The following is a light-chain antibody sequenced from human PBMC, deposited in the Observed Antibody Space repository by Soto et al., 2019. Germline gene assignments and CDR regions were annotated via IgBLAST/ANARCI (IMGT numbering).Light chain of an antibody. CDR3: HQYKSYTPYT. J-gene: IGKJ2*01. CDR2: DAS. V-gene: IGKV1-5*01. CDR1: HSIDTW. Sequence: DIQMTQSPSALSASLGDRVTITCRASHSIDTWLVWYQQRPGKAPNLLIYDASSLASGVPSRFSGGGSGTEFTLTISNLQPDDFGTYYCHQYKSYTPYTIGQGTKVDIK.